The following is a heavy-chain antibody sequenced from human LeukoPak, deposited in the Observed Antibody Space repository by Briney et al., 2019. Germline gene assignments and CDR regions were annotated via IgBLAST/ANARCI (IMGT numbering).Heavy chain of an antibody. Sequence: PGGSLRLSCAGSGFTFSNFAMSWVRQAPGRGLEWVSAICKSGGSTFYADSVRGRFTISRDNSMNTLFLQMNSLRAEDTAVYYCAKGRGWELLRYYFDYWGQGTLVTVSS. CDR1: GFTFSNFA. J-gene: IGHJ4*02. CDR3: AKGRGWELLRYYFDY. CDR2: ICKSGGST. D-gene: IGHD1-26*01. V-gene: IGHV3-23*01.